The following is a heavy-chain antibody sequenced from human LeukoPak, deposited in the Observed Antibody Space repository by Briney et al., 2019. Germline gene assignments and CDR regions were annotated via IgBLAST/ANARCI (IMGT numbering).Heavy chain of an antibody. J-gene: IGHJ6*02. V-gene: IGHV1-24*01. CDR1: GYTLTELS. CDR3: ATDGIVVVPAAMWYYGMDV. Sequence: GASVKVSCKVSGYTLTELSMHWVRQAPGKGLEWMGGFDPEDGEAIYAQKFQGRVTMTEDTSTDTAYMELSSLRSEDTAVYYCATDGIVVVPAAMWYYGMDVWGQGTPVTVSS. D-gene: IGHD2-2*01. CDR2: FDPEDGEA.